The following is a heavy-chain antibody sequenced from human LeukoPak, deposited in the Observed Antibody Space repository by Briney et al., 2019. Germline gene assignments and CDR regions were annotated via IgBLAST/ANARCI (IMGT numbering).Heavy chain of an antibody. CDR2: IRYDGINK. D-gene: IGHD3-10*01. CDR3: AKEGDYYGSGSYRDGFDI. CDR1: GFTFSTHG. J-gene: IGHJ3*02. Sequence: GGSLRLSCAASGFTFSTHGMHWVRQAPGKGLEWVAFIRYDGINKYYADSVKGRFTISRDSFENTLYLQMNSLRPEDTAVYYCAKEGDYYGSGSYRDGFDIWGQGTRATVSS. V-gene: IGHV3-30*02.